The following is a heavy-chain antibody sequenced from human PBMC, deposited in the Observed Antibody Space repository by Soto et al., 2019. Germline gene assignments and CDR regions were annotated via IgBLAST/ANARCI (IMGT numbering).Heavy chain of an antibody. D-gene: IGHD5-12*01. V-gene: IGHV4-30-4*01. CDR2: IYYSGST. J-gene: IGHJ5*02. CDR3: ARGGPGYGGYDVGWFDP. CDR1: GGSISSGDYY. Sequence: LSLTCTVSGGSISSGDYYWSWIRQPPGKGLEWIGYIYYSGSTYYNPSLKSRVTISVDTSKNQFSLKLSSVTAADTAVYYCARGGPGYGGYDVGWFDPWGQGTMVTVSS.